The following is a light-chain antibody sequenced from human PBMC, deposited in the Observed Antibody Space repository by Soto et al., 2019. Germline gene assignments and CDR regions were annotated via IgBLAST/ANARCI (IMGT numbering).Light chain of an antibody. J-gene: IGLJ1*01. CDR3: SSYTGTSTLA. V-gene: IGLV2-14*01. CDR2: EVS. CDR1: SSDVGGYDY. Sequence: QSVLTQPASVSGSPGQSITISCPGTSSDVGGYDYVSWYQQHPGKAPKLMIYEVSNRPSGVSDRFSGAKSGNTASLTISGLQAEDEADYDCSSYTGTSTLAFGSGAKVTVL.